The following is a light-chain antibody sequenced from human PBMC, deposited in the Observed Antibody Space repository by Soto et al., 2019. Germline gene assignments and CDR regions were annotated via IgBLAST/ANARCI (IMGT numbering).Light chain of an antibody. CDR1: QSISSN. J-gene: IGKJ1*01. Sequence: EIVMTQSPATLSVSPGERATLSCRASQSISSNLAWYQQKPGQAPRLLIYGSSTRATGIPARFSGSGSGTEFTLTISSLQSEDFAVYYCQQYSIWRTFGQGTTVDIK. CDR2: GSS. CDR3: QQYSIWRT. V-gene: IGKV3-15*01.